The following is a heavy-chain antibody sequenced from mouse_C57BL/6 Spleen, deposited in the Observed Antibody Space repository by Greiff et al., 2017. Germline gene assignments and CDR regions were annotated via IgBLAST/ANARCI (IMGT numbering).Heavy chain of an antibody. J-gene: IGHJ2*01. CDR2: INPSSGYT. CDR1: GYTFTSYW. CDR3: ARQLRLQGDYFDY. D-gene: IGHD3-2*02. Sequence: VQLQESGAELAKPGASVKLSCKASGYTFTSYWMHWVKQRPGQGLEWIGYINPSSGYTKYNQKFKDKATLTADKSSSTAYMQLSSLTYEDSAVYYCARQLRLQGDYFDYWGQGTTLTVSS. V-gene: IGHV1-7*01.